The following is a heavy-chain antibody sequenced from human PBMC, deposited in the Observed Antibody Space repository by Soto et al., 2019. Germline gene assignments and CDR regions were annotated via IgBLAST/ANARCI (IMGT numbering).Heavy chain of an antibody. Sequence: PSETLSLTCAVHGGSFSDYYWSWIRQPPGKGLEWIGEINHSGSTNYNPSLKNRVTISVDTSKNQFSLKLSSVTAADTAVYHCARGDLLTGSRNWFDPWGQGILVTVSS. D-gene: IGHD3-9*01. J-gene: IGHJ5*02. V-gene: IGHV4-34*01. CDR1: GGSFSDYY. CDR3: ARGDLLTGSRNWFDP. CDR2: INHSGST.